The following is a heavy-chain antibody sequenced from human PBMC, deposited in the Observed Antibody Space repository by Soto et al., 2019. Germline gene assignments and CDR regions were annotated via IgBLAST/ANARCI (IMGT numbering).Heavy chain of an antibody. CDR1: GGSISSSNW. Sequence: QVQLQESGPGLVKPSGTLSLTCAVSGGSISSSNWWSWVRQTPGKGLEWIGEIYHSGSTNYNPSLKSRVTISVDKSKNQFSLKLSSVSAAATAVYYCARERAFGESSPGYYYYGMDVWGQGTTVTVSS. CDR2: IYHSGST. V-gene: IGHV4-4*02. J-gene: IGHJ6*02. D-gene: IGHD3-10*01. CDR3: ARERAFGESSPGYYYYGMDV.